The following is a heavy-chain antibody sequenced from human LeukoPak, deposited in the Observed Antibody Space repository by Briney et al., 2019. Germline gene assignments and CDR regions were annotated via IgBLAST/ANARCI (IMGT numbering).Heavy chain of an antibody. Sequence: SETLSLTCTVSGGSISSSSYYWGWIRQPPGKGLEWIGSIYYSGSTYYNPSLKSRVTISVDTSKNQFSLKLSSVTAADTAVYYCARDEGYYDSSGYYYPYYFDYWGQGTLVTVSS. CDR1: GGSISSSSYY. CDR3: ARDEGYYDSSGYYYPYYFDY. J-gene: IGHJ4*02. V-gene: IGHV4-39*07. CDR2: IYYSGST. D-gene: IGHD3-22*01.